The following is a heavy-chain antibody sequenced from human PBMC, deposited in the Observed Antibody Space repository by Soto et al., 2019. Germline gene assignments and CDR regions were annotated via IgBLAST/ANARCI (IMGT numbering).Heavy chain of an antibody. CDR2: ISYDRSNK. CDR3: AKALGELSPESFDY. Sequence: PGASLKISCAASGFTFSSYGMHWVRQAQGKGLEWVTFISYDRSNKYYADSVEGRVTVSRDNSKNTQYLRMNSLRAEDTAVYFCAKALGELSPESFDYWGRGTLVTVS. J-gene: IGHJ4*02. V-gene: IGHV3-30*18. CDR1: GFTFSSYG. D-gene: IGHD3-16*02.